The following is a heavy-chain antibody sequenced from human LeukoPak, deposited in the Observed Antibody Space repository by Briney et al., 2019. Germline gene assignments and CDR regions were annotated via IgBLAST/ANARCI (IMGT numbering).Heavy chain of an antibody. CDR2: ISAYNGNT. Sequence: ASVKVSCKASGYTFTSYGISWVRQAPGQGLEWMGWISAYNGNTNYAQKLQGRVTMTTDTSTSTAYMELRSLRSDDTAVYYCARVPRLRFRRNYYYMDVWGKGTTVTVSS. V-gene: IGHV1-18*01. CDR1: GYTFTSYG. CDR3: ARVPRLRFRRNYYYMDV. D-gene: IGHD3-3*01. J-gene: IGHJ6*03.